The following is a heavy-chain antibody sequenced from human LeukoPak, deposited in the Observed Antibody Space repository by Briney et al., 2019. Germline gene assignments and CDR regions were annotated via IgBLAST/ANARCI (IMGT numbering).Heavy chain of an antibody. D-gene: IGHD3-16*01. V-gene: IGHV4-59*01. J-gene: IGHJ6*03. Sequence: SETLSLTCTVPGGSISSYYWSWIRQPPGKGLEWIGYIYYSGSTNYNPSLKSRVTISVDTSKNQFSLKLSSVTAADTAVYYCARVFEGSGGARYYYYYMDVWGKGTTVTVSS. CDR3: ARVFEGSGGARYYYYYMDV. CDR1: GGSISSYY. CDR2: IYYSGST.